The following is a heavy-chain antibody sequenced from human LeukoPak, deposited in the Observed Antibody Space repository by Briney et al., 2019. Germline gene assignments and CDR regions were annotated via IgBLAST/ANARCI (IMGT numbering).Heavy chain of an antibody. J-gene: IGHJ4*02. CDR2: IYYSGST. V-gene: IGHV4-59*01. CDR3: ARGSIAAAGPEVGSYYFDY. Sequence: TSETLSLTCTVSGGSISSYYWSWIRQPPGKGLEWIGYIYYSGSTNYNPSLKSRVTISVDTSKNQFSLKLSSVTAADTAVYYCARGSIAAAGPEVGSYYFDYWGQGTL. D-gene: IGHD6-13*01. CDR1: GGSISSYY.